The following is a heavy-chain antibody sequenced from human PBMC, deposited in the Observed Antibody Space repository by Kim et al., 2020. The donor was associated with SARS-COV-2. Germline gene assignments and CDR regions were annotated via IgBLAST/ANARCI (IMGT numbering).Heavy chain of an antibody. CDR3: ARDRGYCSGGRCYLPNSDY. CDR2: ISANNDNT. CDR1: GYTFINYG. J-gene: IGHJ4*02. D-gene: IGHD2-15*01. Sequence: ASVKVSCKASGYTFINYGISWVRQAPGQGLELMGWISANNDNTNYAQKFQGRVSMTTDTSTTTGYMELRSLRSDDTAVYYCARDRGYCSGGRCYLPNSDYWGQGTLVTVSS. V-gene: IGHV1-18*01.